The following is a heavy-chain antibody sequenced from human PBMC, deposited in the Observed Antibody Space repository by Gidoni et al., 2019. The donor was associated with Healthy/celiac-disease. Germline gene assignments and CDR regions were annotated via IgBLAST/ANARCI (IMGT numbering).Heavy chain of an antibody. D-gene: IGHD3-10*01. V-gene: IGHV1-46*01. CDR2: INPSGGST. CDR3: ARYWWTYGSGSYGGMDV. CDR1: GYTFTSYD. J-gene: IGHJ6*02. Sequence: QVQLVQSGAEVKKPGDSVKVSCKASGYTFTSYDMHWFRQAPGQGLEWMGIINPSGGSTSYAQKFQGRVTMTRDTSTSTVYMELSSLRSEDTAVYSCARYWWTYGSGSYGGMDVWGQGTTVTVSS.